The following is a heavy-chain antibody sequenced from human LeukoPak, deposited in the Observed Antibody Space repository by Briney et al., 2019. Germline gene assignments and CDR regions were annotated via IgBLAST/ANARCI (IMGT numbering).Heavy chain of an antibody. CDR2: IIPIFDTA. V-gene: IGHV1-69*01. J-gene: IGHJ5*02. CDR3: ARDGPGEWLLLT. D-gene: IGHD3-22*01. Sequence: SVKVSCKASGGTFSSYAISWVRQAPGQGLEWMGGIIPIFDTANYAQKFQGRVTITADESTSTAYMELSSLRSEDTAVYYCARDGPGEWLLLTWGQGTLVTVSS. CDR1: GGTFSSYA.